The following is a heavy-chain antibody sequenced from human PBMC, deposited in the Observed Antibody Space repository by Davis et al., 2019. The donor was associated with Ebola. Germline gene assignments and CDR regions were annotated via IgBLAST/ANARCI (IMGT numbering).Heavy chain of an antibody. Sequence: SLKISCAASGFTFSSYAMHWVRQAPGKGLEWVAVISYDGSNKYYADSVKGRFTISRDNSKNTLYLQMNSLKTEDTAVYYCTRDTTTVTTSYYYGMDVWGQGTTVTVSS. CDR3: TRDTTTVTTSYYYGMDV. D-gene: IGHD4-17*01. J-gene: IGHJ6*02. V-gene: IGHV3-30*04. CDR2: ISYDGSNK. CDR1: GFTFSSYA.